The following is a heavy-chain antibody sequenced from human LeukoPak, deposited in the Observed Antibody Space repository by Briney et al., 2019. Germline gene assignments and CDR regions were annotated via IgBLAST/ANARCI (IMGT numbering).Heavy chain of an antibody. CDR2: IHYSGGT. J-gene: IGHJ4*02. V-gene: IGHV4-34*01. CDR3: ARYSTVTRFDY. Sequence: PSETLSLTCAVYGGSFSDYYWSWIRQPPGKGLEWIGTIHYSGGTYHNPSLKSRVTLSVDTSKNQFSLKVASVTAADMATYYCARYSTVTRFDYWGQGTLVTVSS. D-gene: IGHD4-17*01. CDR1: GGSFSDYY.